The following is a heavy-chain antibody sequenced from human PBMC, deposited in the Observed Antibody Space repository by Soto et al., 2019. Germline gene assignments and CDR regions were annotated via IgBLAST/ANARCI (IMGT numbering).Heavy chain of an antibody. V-gene: IGHV4-34*01. CDR3: ARGRGTVASYYYYYGMDV. Sequence: SETLSLTCAVYGGSFSGYYWSWIRQPPGKGLEWIGEINHSGSTNYNPSLKSRVTISVDTSRNQFSLKLSSVTAADTAVYYCARGRGTVASYYYYYGMDVWGQGTTVTVSS. D-gene: IGHD4-17*01. CDR2: INHSGST. CDR1: GGSFSGYY. J-gene: IGHJ6*02.